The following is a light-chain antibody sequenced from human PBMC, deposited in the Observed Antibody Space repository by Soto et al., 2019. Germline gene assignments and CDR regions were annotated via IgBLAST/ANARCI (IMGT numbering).Light chain of an antibody. CDR3: QQYGTSPRGT. J-gene: IGKJ1*01. Sequence: DIVLTQSPGTLSLSPGERATLSCRASQSVSSTFFAWYQQKPGQAPRLLMFGAPNRATGIPDRFSGSGSGTDFTLTISRLEPEDFAMYYCQQYGTSPRGTFGQGTKVEVK. CDR1: QSVSSTF. V-gene: IGKV3-20*01. CDR2: GAP.